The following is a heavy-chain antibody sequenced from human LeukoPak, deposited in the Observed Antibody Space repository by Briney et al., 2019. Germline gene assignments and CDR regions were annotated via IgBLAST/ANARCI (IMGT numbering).Heavy chain of an antibody. D-gene: IGHD3-3*01. CDR1: GFTFGSYA. CDR3: ARAITIFGVVMGNDY. V-gene: IGHV3-23*01. Sequence: QPGGSLRLSCAASGFTFGSYAMSWVRQAPGKGLEWVSSISDTGGSTYYADSVKGRFTISRDNAKNSLYLQMNSLRAEDTALYYCARAITIFGVVMGNDYWGQGTLVTVSS. J-gene: IGHJ4*02. CDR2: ISDTGGST.